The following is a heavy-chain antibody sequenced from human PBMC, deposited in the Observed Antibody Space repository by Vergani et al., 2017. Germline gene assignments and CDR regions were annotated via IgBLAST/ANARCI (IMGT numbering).Heavy chain of an antibody. V-gene: IGHV1-69*08. J-gene: IGHJ4*02. CDR1: GGTFGSHT. CDR2: VLPHLEII. CDR3: AGEGNYYGSRGCGPGGSFD. Sequence: QVQLEQSGAEVKKPGSSVTVSCRASGGTFGSHTISWVRQAPGQGLEWVGRVLPHLEIITLAQHLQGRVIITSNKSTDTAYMELISLRPEDTAVYYCAGEGNYYGSRGCGPGGSFDWGPGTLVTDSS. D-gene: IGHD3-22*01.